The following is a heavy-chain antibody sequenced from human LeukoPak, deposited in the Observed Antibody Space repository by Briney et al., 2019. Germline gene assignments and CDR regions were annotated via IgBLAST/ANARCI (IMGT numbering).Heavy chain of an antibody. J-gene: IGHJ4*02. CDR2: INAGNGNT. CDR1: GYSFTSYA. Sequence: GASVKVSCKASGYSFTSYATHWVRQAPGQRLEWMGWINAGNGNTEYSQKFQGRVTITRDASASTAYMELSSLRSGDTAVYYCAREDTASDCWGQGTLVTVSS. CDR3: AREDTASDC. V-gene: IGHV1-3*01. D-gene: IGHD5-18*01.